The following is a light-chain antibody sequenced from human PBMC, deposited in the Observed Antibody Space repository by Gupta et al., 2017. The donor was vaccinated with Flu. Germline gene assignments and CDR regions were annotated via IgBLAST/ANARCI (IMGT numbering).Light chain of an antibody. J-gene: IGKJ5*01. Sequence: EIVLTQSPDTLSLSPGERATLSCRASQSITSGYLAWYQQKPGKAPRLLIYGASGRATDIPDRFSGSGSGTDFTLTISRLEPEDFAVYYCQQYGSSPRITFGQGTRLEIK. CDR1: QSITSGY. V-gene: IGKV3-20*01. CDR2: GAS. CDR3: QQYGSSPRIT.